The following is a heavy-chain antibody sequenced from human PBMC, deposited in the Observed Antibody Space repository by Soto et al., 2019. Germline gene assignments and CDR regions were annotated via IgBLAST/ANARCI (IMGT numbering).Heavy chain of an antibody. Sequence: EVQLLESGGGLVQPGGSLRLSCAASGFTFSSYARSWVRQVPGKGLEWVSAISGTGANTYYADSVKGRFTISRDNSKNTLYLQMNSLRADDAAVYYCATLRFCTSSSCYRREGGYWGQGTLVTVSS. J-gene: IGHJ4*02. CDR1: GFTFSSYA. V-gene: IGHV3-23*01. D-gene: IGHD2-2*02. CDR2: ISGTGANT. CDR3: ATLRFCTSSSCYRREGGY.